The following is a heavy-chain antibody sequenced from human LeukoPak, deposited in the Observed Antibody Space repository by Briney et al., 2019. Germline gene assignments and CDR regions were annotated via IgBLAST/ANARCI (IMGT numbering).Heavy chain of an antibody. J-gene: IGHJ5*02. CDR1: GFTFSSYA. CDR2: ISGSGDIT. V-gene: IGHV3-23*01. Sequence: GGSLRLSCAASGFTFSSYAMSWVRQAPGRGLEWVSSISGSGDITYSADSVKGRFTISRDNSKNTVYLQMNSLRVEDTAVYYCAKDGRTYYYGSGSYFGWFDPWGQGTLVTVSS. D-gene: IGHD3-10*01. CDR3: AKDGRTYYYGSGSYFGWFDP.